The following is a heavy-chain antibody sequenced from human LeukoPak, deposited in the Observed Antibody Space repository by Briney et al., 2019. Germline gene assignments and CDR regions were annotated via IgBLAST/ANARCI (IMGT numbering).Heavy chain of an antibody. J-gene: IGHJ3*01. Sequence: GGSLRLSCAASGFTFSGHWMSWVRQAPAKGLEWVAHMNGDGSQIYYMDFVKGRVTISRDNAKNSLYLQMNGLRAEDTAVYYCVAWGNSGNSWGQGTMVIVSS. CDR1: GFTFSGHW. CDR3: VAWGNSGNS. CDR2: MNGDGSQI. D-gene: IGHD1-26*01. V-gene: IGHV3-7*01.